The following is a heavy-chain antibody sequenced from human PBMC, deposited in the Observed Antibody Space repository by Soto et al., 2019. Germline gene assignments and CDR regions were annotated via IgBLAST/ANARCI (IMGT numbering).Heavy chain of an antibody. Sequence: SETLSLTCTVSGDSISSSNYFWGWIRQPPGKGLEWIGTIFYSGSTYYNPSLKSRVTISVDTSKNQFSLRLSSVTAADTAVYDCARGREYSYCLDPWGQGTLVTVSS. CDR1: GDSISSSNYF. V-gene: IGHV4-39*01. J-gene: IGHJ5*02. CDR2: IFYSGST. CDR3: ARGREYSYCLDP. D-gene: IGHD5-18*01.